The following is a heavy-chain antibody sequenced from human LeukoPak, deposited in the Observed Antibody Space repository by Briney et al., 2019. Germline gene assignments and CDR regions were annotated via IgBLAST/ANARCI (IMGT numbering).Heavy chain of an antibody. CDR3: ARDRITMVRGVIPEGWFDP. CDR1: GDSISDFY. J-gene: IGHJ5*02. D-gene: IGHD3-10*01. V-gene: IGHV4-4*07. Sequence: SSETLSLTCTVSGDSISDFYWSWIRQPAGKGLEWIGRIYTSGSTNYNPSLKSRVTMSVDTSKKQFSLKLSSVTAADTTVYYCARDRITMVRGVIPEGWFDPWGQGTLVTVSS. CDR2: IYTSGST.